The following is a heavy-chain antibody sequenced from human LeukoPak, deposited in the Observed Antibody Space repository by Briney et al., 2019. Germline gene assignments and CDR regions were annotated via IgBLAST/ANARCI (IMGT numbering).Heavy chain of an antibody. J-gene: IGHJ4*02. V-gene: IGHV4-34*01. Sequence: SETLSLTCVVYGGSFSGYYWSWIRQPPGEGLEWIGEINHSGSTNYNPSLKSRVTISVDTSKNQFSLKLSSVTAADTAVYYCARGGVLLWFGELSKYYFDYWGQGTLVTVSS. D-gene: IGHD3-10*01. CDR2: INHSGST. CDR3: ARGGVLLWFGELSKYYFDY. CDR1: GGSFSGYY.